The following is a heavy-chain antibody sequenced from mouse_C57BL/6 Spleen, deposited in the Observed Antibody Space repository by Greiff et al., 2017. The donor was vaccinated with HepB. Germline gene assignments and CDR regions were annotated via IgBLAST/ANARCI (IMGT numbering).Heavy chain of an antibody. CDR2: IYPGDGDT. J-gene: IGHJ4*01. CDR1: GYAFSSSW. CDR3: ARFGYYVGDY. D-gene: IGHD2-3*01. Sequence: QVQLKESGPELVKPGASVKISCKASGYAFSSSWMNWVKQRPGKGLEWIGRIYPGDGDTNYNGKFKGKATLTADKSSSTAYMQLSSLTSEDSAVYFCARFGYYVGDYWGQGTSVTVSS. V-gene: IGHV1-82*01.